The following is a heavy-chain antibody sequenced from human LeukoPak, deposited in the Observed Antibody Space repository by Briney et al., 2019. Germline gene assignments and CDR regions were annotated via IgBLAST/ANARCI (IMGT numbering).Heavy chain of an antibody. CDR1: GGSVISTNW. CDR2: VHLDGRT. CDR3: AREGGFFRPLDY. V-gene: IGHV4-4*02. D-gene: IGHD3-3*01. J-gene: IGHJ4*02. Sequence: SGTLSLTCGVSGGSVISTNWWTWVRQPPGKGLEWIGEVHLDGRTNYNPSLESRLTISVDLSENHISLKLTSVTAADTAVYYCAREGGFFRPLDYSGQGTLVTVSS.